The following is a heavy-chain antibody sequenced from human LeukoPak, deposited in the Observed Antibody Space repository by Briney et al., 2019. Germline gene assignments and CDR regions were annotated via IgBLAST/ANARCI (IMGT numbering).Heavy chain of an antibody. J-gene: IGHJ4*02. CDR2: INPYGCTT. CDR3: ARVWENIHGYGY. D-gene: IGHD3-22*01. V-gene: IGHV3-74*01. Sequence: PGGSLRLSCAASGFTFSGYWMHWVRQAPGKGLVWVSRINPYGCTTIYADSVKGRFTISRDNAKNTLYLQMNSLRAEDTAVYYCARVWENIHGYGYWGQGTLVTVSS. CDR1: GFTFSGYW.